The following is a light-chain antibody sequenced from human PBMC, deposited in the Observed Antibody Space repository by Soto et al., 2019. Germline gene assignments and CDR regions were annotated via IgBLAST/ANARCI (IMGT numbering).Light chain of an antibody. CDR1: QDISNY. J-gene: IGKJ4*01. CDR2: AAS. V-gene: IGKV1-39*01. CDR3: QQSYSTPLT. Sequence: DIQMTQSPSSLSASVGDRVTITCQASQDISNYLNWYQQKPGKAPKLLIYAASSLQSGVPSRFSGSGSGTDFTLTISSLQPEDFATYSCQQSYSTPLTFGGGTKVDI.